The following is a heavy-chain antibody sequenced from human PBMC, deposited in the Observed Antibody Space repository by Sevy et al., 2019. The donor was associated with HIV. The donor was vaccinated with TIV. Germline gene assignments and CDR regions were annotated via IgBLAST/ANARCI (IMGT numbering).Heavy chain of an antibody. Sequence: SETLSLTCAVFGDPISSTNWWSWVRQSPGKGLEWIGEIYHSGNTNYNPSLKSRVTMSVDKPKNQFSLKLSSVTAADTAVYYCVRYCTSTSCYSKTGHYNNALDVWGQGTTVTVSS. V-gene: IGHV4-4*02. J-gene: IGHJ6*02. CDR3: VRYCTSTSCYSKTGHYNNALDV. CDR1: GDPISSTNW. CDR2: IYHSGNT. D-gene: IGHD2-2*02.